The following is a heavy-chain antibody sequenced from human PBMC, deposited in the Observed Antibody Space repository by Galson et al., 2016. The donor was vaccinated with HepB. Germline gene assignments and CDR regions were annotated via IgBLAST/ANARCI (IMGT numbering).Heavy chain of an antibody. D-gene: IGHD6-13*01. CDR3: TRERWPADY. V-gene: IGHV4-39*02. CDR2: IYYTGST. J-gene: IGHJ4*02. CDR1: GGSISRSYF. Sequence: SETLSLTCTVSGGSISRSYFWGWIRQPPGKGLEWIGNIYYTGSTYYNPSLKSRVTISADTSKNQFSLHLRSVTAADTAVYYCTRERWPADYWGQGTLVAVSS.